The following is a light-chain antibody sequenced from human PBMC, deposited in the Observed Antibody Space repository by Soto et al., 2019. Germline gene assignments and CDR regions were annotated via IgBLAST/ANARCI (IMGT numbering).Light chain of an antibody. CDR2: GNS. Sequence: QSVLTQPRSVSGAPGQRVTISCTGSSCNIGEDYCVHWLQQLPGTAPKLLIYGNSIRPSGVPDRFSASKSGTSASLAITGLQAEDEADDYCQSYDYRLSCYVFGGGTKLTVL. V-gene: IGLV1-40*01. CDR1: SCNIGEDYC. J-gene: IGLJ2*01. CDR3: QSYDYRLSCYV.